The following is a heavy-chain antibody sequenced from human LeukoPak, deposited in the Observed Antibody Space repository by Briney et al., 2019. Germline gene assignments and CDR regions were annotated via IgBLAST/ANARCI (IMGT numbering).Heavy chain of an antibody. CDR1: GDSISRDY. CDR2: IYYSGST. Sequence: PSETLSLTCTVSGDSISRDYWSWIRQPPGKGLEWIGYIYYSGSTNYNPSLKSRVTISVDTSKNKFSLKLRSVTAADTAVYYCARVCGGDCYPLGFDPWGQGTLVTVSS. J-gene: IGHJ5*02. V-gene: IGHV4-59*01. D-gene: IGHD2-21*02. CDR3: ARVCGGDCYPLGFDP.